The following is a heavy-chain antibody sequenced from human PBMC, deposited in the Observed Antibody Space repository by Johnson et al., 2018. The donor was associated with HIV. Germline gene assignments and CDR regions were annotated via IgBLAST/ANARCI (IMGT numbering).Heavy chain of an antibody. J-gene: IGHJ3*02. CDR2: INWNGGSI. V-gene: IGHV3-20*04. Sequence: DVQLVESGGGLVQPGGSLRLSCAASGFTVSSNYMSWVRQAPGKGLEWVSGINWNGGSIGYADSMKGRSTISRDNAKKSLYLQMNSLRAEDTALYYCARARTYYNFWSDAFDIWGQGTMVTVSS. CDR1: GFTVSSNY. CDR3: ARARTYYNFWSDAFDI. D-gene: IGHD3-3*01.